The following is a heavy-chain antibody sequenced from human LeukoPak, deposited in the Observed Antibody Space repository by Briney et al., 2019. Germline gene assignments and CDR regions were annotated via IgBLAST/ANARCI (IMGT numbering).Heavy chain of an antibody. J-gene: IGHJ4*02. V-gene: IGHV4-30-4*01. Sequence: TSETLSLTCTVSGGSISSGDYYWSWIRQPPGKGLEWIGYIYYSGSTYYNPSLKSRVTISVDTSKNQFSLKLSSVTAADTAVYYSARDPVSGYGRGGYWGQGTLVTVSS. CDR1: GGSISSGDYY. D-gene: IGHD5-12*01. CDR2: IYYSGST. CDR3: ARDPVSGYGRGGY.